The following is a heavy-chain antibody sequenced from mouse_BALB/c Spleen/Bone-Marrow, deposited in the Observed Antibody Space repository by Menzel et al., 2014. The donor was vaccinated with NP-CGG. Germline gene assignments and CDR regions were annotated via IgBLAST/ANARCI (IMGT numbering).Heavy chain of an antibody. CDR2: IDPANGNT. Sequence: DVKLVESGAELVKPGASVKLSCTASGFNIKDTYMHWAKQRPEQGLEWIGRIDPANGNTKYDPKFQGKATITADTSSNTAYLQLSSLTSEDTAVYYCARYYYGSSYFDYWGQGTTLTVSS. J-gene: IGHJ2*01. CDR3: ARYYYGSSYFDY. CDR1: GFNIKDTY. V-gene: IGHV14-3*02. D-gene: IGHD1-1*01.